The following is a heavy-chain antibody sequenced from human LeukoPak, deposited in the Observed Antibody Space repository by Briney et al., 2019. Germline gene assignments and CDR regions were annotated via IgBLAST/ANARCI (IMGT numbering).Heavy chain of an antibody. CDR1: GFTFSSYA. D-gene: IGHD3-22*01. Sequence: GGSLRLSCAASGFTFSSYAMNWVRQAPGKGLEWVSSITSSGSYIYYADSVKGRFTISRDNANNSLYLQMNSLRAEDTAVYYCARKGYYDSGTFDIWGQGTMVTVSS. CDR3: ARKGYYDSGTFDI. CDR2: ITSSGSYI. V-gene: IGHV3-21*01. J-gene: IGHJ3*02.